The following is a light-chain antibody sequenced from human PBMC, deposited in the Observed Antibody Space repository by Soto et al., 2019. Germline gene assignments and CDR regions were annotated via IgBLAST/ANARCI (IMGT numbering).Light chain of an antibody. Sequence: EIVLTQSPGTLSLSPGERATLSCRASQSVSSSYLAWYQQKPGQAPRLLIYGASSRATGIPDRFSGGECGTDFTLTTSTPKPEDFAVYYCQECCSAPITFGQGTRLEIK. CDR2: GAS. J-gene: IGKJ5*01. CDR3: QECCSAPIT. CDR1: QSVSSSY. V-gene: IGKV3-20*01.